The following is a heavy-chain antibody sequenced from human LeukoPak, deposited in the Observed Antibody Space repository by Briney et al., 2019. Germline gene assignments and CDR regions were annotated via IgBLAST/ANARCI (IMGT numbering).Heavy chain of an antibody. CDR3: ARDPPTYYDIMTGYWGAFDI. D-gene: IGHD3-9*01. V-gene: IGHV1-18*01. CDR1: AYTFTSYG. CDR2: ISAYNGNT. Sequence: GASVKVSCKASAYTFTSYGMGWVRQAPGQGLEWMGWISAYNGNTNYAQKLQGRVTMTTDTSTSTAYMELRSLRSDDTAVYYCARDPPTYYDIMTGYWGAFDIWGQGTMVTVSS. J-gene: IGHJ3*02.